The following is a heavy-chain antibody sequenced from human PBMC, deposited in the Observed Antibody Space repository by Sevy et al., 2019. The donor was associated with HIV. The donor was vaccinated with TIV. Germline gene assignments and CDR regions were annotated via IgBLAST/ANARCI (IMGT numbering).Heavy chain of an antibody. CDR1: GFAFSNYYA. D-gene: IGHD4-17*01. CDR3: ARPRANYVDHYFIYAMDV. CDR2: IAYDGSDK. Sequence: GGSLRLSCAASGFAFSNYYAMHWVRQAPGKGLEWVALIAYDGSDKYYADSVKGRFTISRDNFKNTLYLQMNGLTTEDTAVYYCARPRANYVDHYFIYAMDVWGQGTTVTVSS. J-gene: IGHJ6*02. V-gene: IGHV3-30-3*01.